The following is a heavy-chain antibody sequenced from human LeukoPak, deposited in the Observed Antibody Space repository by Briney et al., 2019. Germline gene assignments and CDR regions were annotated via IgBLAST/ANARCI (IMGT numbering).Heavy chain of an antibody. CDR1: GGTFSSYA. CDR3: AKVEKRGYYYYMDV. CDR2: IIPIFGTA. Sequence: ASVKVSCKASGGTFSSYAISWVRQAPGQGLEWMGGIIPIFGTANYAQKFQGRVTITTDESTSTAYMELSSLRSEDTAVYYCAKVEKRGYYYYMDVWGKGTTVTVSS. J-gene: IGHJ6*03. V-gene: IGHV1-69*05.